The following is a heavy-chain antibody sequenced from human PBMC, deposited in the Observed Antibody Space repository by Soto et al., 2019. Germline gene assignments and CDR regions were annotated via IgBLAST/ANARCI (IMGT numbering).Heavy chain of an antibody. D-gene: IGHD4-17*01. J-gene: IGHJ4*02. Sequence: VQLLESGGGLVQPGGSLRLSCAASGFTFSSYAMSWVRQAPVKGLEWVSGISGSGGSTYYADSVKGRFTISRDNSKNTLYLQRNSLRAEDTAVYYCAKDSDYGDEPNGSWGQGTLVTVSS. CDR1: GFTFSSYA. CDR2: ISGSGGST. CDR3: AKDSDYGDEPNGS. V-gene: IGHV3-23*01.